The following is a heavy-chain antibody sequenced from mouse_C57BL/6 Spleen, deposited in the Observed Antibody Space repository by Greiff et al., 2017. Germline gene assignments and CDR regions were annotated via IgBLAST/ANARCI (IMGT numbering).Heavy chain of an antibody. V-gene: IGHV1-50*01. CDR1: GYTFTSYW. Sequence: QVQLQQPGAELVKPGASVKLSCKASGYTFTSYWMQWVKQRPGQGLEWIGEIDPSDSYTNYNQKFKGKATLTVDTSSSTAYMQLSSLTSEDSAVYYCANYYGSSYAAYWGQGTLVTVSA. D-gene: IGHD1-1*01. CDR2: IDPSDSYT. J-gene: IGHJ3*01. CDR3: ANYYGSSYAAY.